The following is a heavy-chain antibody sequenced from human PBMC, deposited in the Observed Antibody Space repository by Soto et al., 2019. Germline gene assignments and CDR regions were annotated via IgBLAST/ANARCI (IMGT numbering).Heavy chain of an antibody. V-gene: IGHV4-59*01. CDR2: IYNSGST. CDR1: GDSISSYY. D-gene: IGHD1-1*01. J-gene: IGHJ4*02. CDR3: ARTLPNRQLFDS. Sequence: SETLSLTCSVSGDSISSYYWSWIRQSPGKGLEWIGYIYNSGSTNYNPSLKSRLTISIDTSKNQFSLRLASVTAADTAVYYCARTLPNRQLFDSWSQGTLVTVSS.